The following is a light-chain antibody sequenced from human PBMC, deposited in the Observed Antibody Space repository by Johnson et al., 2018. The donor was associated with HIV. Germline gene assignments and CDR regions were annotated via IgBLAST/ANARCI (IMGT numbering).Light chain of an antibody. CDR3: GTWDMSLTAGRYV. V-gene: IGLV1-51*02. CDR2: ENN. Sequence: QPVLTQPLSVSAAPGQKVTISCSGSSSNIGNNYVSWYQQLPGTAPKLLIYENNKRPSGIPDRFSGSKSATSATLGITGLQTGDEADDYCGTWDMSLTAGRYVFGSGTKVTVL. J-gene: IGLJ1*01. CDR1: SSNIGNNY.